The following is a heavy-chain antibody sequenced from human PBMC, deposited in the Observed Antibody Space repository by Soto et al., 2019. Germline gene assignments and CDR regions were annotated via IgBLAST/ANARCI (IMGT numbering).Heavy chain of an antibody. J-gene: IGHJ6*02. CDR1: GSTLTELS. Sequence: GASVKVSCKVSGSTLTELSMHWVRQAPGKGLEWMGGFDPEDGETIYAQKFQGRVTMTEDTSTDTAYMELSSLRSEDTAVYYCATEAAAPAAPGYYYGMDVWGQGTTVTVSS. V-gene: IGHV1-24*01. D-gene: IGHD2-2*01. CDR2: FDPEDGET. CDR3: ATEAAAPAAPGYYYGMDV.